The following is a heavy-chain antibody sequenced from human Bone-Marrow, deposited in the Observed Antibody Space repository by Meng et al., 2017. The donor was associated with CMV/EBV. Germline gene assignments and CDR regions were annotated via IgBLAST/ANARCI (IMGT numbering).Heavy chain of an antibody. V-gene: IGHV4-30-4*08. J-gene: IGHJ3*02. D-gene: IGHD2-2*01. CDR2: IYYSGST. CDR1: GGSISSGDYY. Sequence: LRLSCTVSGGSISSGDYYWSWIRQPPGKGLEWIGYIYYSGSTYYNPSLKSRVTISVDTSKNQFSLKLSSVTAADTAVYYCAREVGRIVVVPAASGAFDIWGQGTMVTVSS. CDR3: AREVGRIVVVPAASGAFDI.